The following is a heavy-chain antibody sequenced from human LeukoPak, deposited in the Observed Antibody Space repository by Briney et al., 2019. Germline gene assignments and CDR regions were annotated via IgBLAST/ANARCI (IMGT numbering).Heavy chain of an antibody. CDR1: GFTFSSYA. CDR2: ISNGGGTT. CDR3: ARERGDRDYERYDY. J-gene: IGHJ4*02. V-gene: IGHV3-23*01. D-gene: IGHD5-12*01. Sequence: GGSLRLSCAASGFTFSSYAMNWVRQAPGKGLEWVSGISNGGGTTYYADSVKGRFTISIDSSKNTLYLQMESLRVEDTAVYFCARERGDRDYERYDYWGQGTLVTVRS.